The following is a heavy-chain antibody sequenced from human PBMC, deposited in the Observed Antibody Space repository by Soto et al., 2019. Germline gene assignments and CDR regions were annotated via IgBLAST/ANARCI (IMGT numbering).Heavy chain of an antibody. D-gene: IGHD4-17*01. V-gene: IGHV3-23*01. CDR1: GFSFESYA. J-gene: IGHJ5*01. CDR2: ISGTGGTT. CDR3: VSDPHSAVTTGGWFES. Sequence: EVQLLESGGGLIQPGGSLRLSCAASGFSFESYAMSWVRQAPGTGLMWVSIISGTGGTTFYADSVKGRFTISRDNSKNMVYLQMGSLRADDTALYYCVSDPHSAVTTGGWFESWGQGTLVTVSS.